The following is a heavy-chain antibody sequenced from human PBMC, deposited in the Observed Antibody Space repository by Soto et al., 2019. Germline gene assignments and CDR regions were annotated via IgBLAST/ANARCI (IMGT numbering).Heavy chain of an antibody. D-gene: IGHD5-12*01. CDR3: ARGFLGYYYYYYGMDV. J-gene: IGHJ6*02. CDR1: GGSFSGYY. V-gene: IGHV4-34*01. Sequence: SETLSLTCAVYGGSFSGYYWSWIRQPPGKGLEWVGEINHSGSTNYNPSLKSRVTISVDTSKNQFSLKLSSVTAADTAVYYCARGFLGYYYYYYGMDVWGPGTTVTVYS. CDR2: INHSGST.